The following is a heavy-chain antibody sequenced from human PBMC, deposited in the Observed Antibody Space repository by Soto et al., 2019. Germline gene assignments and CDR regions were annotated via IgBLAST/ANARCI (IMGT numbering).Heavy chain of an antibody. Sequence: SVKVSCKASGGTFSSYTISWVRQAPGQGLEWMGRIIPILGIANYAQKFQGRVTITADKSTNTAYMELSSLRSEDTAVYYCARSRSSTSSGIFDIWGQGTMVTVSS. CDR3: ARSRSSTSSGIFDI. J-gene: IGHJ3*02. CDR1: GGTFSSYT. V-gene: IGHV1-69*02. D-gene: IGHD2-2*01. CDR2: IIPILGIA.